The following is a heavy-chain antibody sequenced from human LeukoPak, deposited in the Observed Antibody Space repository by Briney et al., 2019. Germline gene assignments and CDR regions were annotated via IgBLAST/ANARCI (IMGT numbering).Heavy chain of an antibody. V-gene: IGHV3-30*04. CDR2: ISYDGSNK. D-gene: IGHD2-2*01. CDR1: GFTFSSYA. J-gene: IGHJ5*01. Sequence: PGGSLRLSCAASGFTFSSYAMHWVRQAPGKGLEWVALISYDGSNKYYADSVKARFIISRDNSKSTLYLQMNSLRAEDTAVYYCAKDRHAPGRYCSSTTCFPFDSWGQGTLVTVSS. CDR3: AKDRHAPGRYCSSTTCFPFDS.